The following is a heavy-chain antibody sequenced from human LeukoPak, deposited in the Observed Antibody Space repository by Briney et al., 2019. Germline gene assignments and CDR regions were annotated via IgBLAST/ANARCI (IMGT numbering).Heavy chain of an antibody. CDR2: ISGSGGST. CDR1: GFTFSSYG. J-gene: IGHJ1*01. Sequence: GGSLRLSCAASGFTFSSYGMSWVRQAPGKGLEWVSAISGSGGSTYYADSVKGRFTISRDNSKNTLYLQMNSLRAEDTAVYYCARGFIVVVSNLPGGEYFQHWGQGTLVTVSS. D-gene: IGHD2-21*01. V-gene: IGHV3-23*01. CDR3: ARGFIVVVSNLPGGEYFQH.